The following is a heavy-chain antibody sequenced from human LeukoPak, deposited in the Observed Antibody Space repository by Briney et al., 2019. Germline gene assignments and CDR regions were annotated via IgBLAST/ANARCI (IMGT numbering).Heavy chain of an antibody. CDR3: ATYYDSSGYPILN. D-gene: IGHD3-22*01. CDR2: ISYDGSNK. CDR1: GFTFSSYA. J-gene: IGHJ4*02. Sequence: GGSLRLSCAASGFTFSSYAMHWVRQAPGKGLEWVAVISYDGSNKYYADSVKGRLTISRDNSKNTLYLQMNSLRAEDTAVYYCATYYDSSGYPILNWGQGTLVTVSS. V-gene: IGHV3-30-3*01.